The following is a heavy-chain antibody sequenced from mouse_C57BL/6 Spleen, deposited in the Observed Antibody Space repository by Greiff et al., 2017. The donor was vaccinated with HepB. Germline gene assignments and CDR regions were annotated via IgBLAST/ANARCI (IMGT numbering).Heavy chain of an antibody. CDR1: GYAFSSSW. CDR2: IYPGDGDT. CDR3: ARLVTPYWYFDV. J-gene: IGHJ1*03. V-gene: IGHV1-82*01. D-gene: IGHD2-2*01. Sequence: VQLQQSGPELVKPGASVKISCKASGYAFSSSWMNWVKQRPGKGLEWIGRIYPGDGDTNYNGKFKGKATLTADKSSSTAYMQLSSLTSEDSAVYFCARLVTPYWYFDVWGTGTTVTVSS.